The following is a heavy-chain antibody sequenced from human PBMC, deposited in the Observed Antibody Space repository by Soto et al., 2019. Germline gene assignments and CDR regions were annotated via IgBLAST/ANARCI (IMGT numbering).Heavy chain of an antibody. CDR1: GLTFSSYA. D-gene: IGHD6-19*01. J-gene: IGHJ5*02. CDR2: ISYDGSNK. Sequence: TGGSLRLSCAASGLTFSSYAMHWVRRAPGKGLEWGAVISYDGSNKYYADSVKGRFTISRDNSKNTLYLQMTSLRAEDTAVYYWARDPSRPGIAVAGTVYRNWFDPWGQGTLVTVSS. CDR3: ARDPSRPGIAVAGTVYRNWFDP. V-gene: IGHV3-30-3*01.